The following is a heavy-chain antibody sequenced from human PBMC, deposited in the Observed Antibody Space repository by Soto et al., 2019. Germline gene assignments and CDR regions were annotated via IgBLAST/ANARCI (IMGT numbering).Heavy chain of an antibody. CDR2: FDPEDGET. CDR3: AAGGTRWLHSPFDY. J-gene: IGHJ4*02. CDR1: GHTLTELS. D-gene: IGHD1-1*01. Sequence: QVQLVQSGAEVRKPGASVKVSCKVSGHTLTELSMHWVRQAPGKGLEWMGGFDPEDGETISAQKFQGRVTXTEDPSTDSTYLELSSLRSEDTAVYYCAAGGTRWLHSPFDYWGQGTLVTISS. V-gene: IGHV1-24*01.